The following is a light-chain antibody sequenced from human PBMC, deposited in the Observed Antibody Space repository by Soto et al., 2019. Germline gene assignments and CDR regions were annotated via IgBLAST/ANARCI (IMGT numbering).Light chain of an antibody. CDR2: EVS. CDR1: SRDVGGYNL. Sequence: QSALPQPASVSGSPGQSITISCTGDSRDVGGYNLVSWYQQYPGKAPKLIIYEVSKRPSGVSNRFSGSKSGNTASLTISGLQAGDEADYHCCSFAGISTFGVFGGGTKLTVL. CDR3: CSFAGISTFGV. V-gene: IGLV2-23*02. J-gene: IGLJ3*02.